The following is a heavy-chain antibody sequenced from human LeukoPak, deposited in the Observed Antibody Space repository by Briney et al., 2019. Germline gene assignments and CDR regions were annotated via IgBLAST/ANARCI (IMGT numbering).Heavy chain of an antibody. CDR2: INPNTGAT. V-gene: IGHV1-2*02. Sequence: GASVKVSCKASGYTLTGYYLHWVRPAPGQGLEWMGWINPNTGATHSAQKCQGRITMTRDSSVSTAYMDLSRLRSDDTAVHYCARDRVGSGWPRPYYFEVWGQGTLVTVSS. J-gene: IGHJ4*02. D-gene: IGHD6-19*01. CDR1: GYTLTGYY. CDR3: ARDRVGSGWPRPYYFEV.